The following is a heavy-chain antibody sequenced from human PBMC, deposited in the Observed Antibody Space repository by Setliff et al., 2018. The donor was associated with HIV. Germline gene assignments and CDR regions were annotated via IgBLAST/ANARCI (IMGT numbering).Heavy chain of an antibody. CDR1: GYTFTSYG. V-gene: IGHV1-18*01. D-gene: IGHD3-3*02. Sequence: ASVKVSCKASGYTFTSYGISWVRQAPGQGLGWMGWISAYNGDTKYAQKVQGRVTLTADTSSSTVYMELRSLRSDDTAVYYCARDAWVEFLEWTFYGMDVWGQGTTVTVSS. CDR2: ISAYNGDT. CDR3: ARDAWVEFLEWTFYGMDV. J-gene: IGHJ6*02.